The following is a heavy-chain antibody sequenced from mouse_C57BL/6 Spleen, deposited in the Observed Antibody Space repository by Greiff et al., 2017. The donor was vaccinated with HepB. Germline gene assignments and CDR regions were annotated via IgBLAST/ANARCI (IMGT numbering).Heavy chain of an antibody. D-gene: IGHD3-1*01. J-gene: IGHJ3*01. V-gene: IGHV1-81*01. Sequence: QVQLQQSGAELARPGASVKLSCKASGYTFTSYGISWVKQRTGQGLEWIGEIYPRSGNTYYNEKFKGKATLTADKSSSTAYMELRSLTSEDSAVYFCAESSGSQFAYWGQGTLVTVSA. CDR1: GYTFTSYG. CDR3: AESSGSQFAY. CDR2: IYPRSGNT.